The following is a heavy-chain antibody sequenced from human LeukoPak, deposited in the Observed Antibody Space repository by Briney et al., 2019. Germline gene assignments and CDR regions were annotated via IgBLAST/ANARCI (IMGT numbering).Heavy chain of an antibody. J-gene: IGHJ6*03. V-gene: IGHV4-39*01. CDR3: ARHLAAPSSSWQTYYYYYMDV. CDR1: GGSIRSSSYY. CDR2: IYYSGST. D-gene: IGHD6-13*01. Sequence: SETLSLTXTVSGGSIRSSSYYWSWIRQPPGKGLEWIGSIYYSGSTYYNPSLKSRVTISVDTSKNQFSLRLSSVTAADTAVYYCARHLAAPSSSWQTYYYYYMDVWGKGTTVTVSS.